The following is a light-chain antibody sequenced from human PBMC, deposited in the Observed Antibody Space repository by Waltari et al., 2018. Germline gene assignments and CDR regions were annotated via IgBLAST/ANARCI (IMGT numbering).Light chain of an antibody. J-gene: IGLJ1*01. CDR1: SSDVGGYNY. V-gene: IGLV2-14*01. Sequence: QSALTQPASVSGSPGQSITISCTGTSSDVGGYNYVSWYQQHPGKAPKLMIYEVSNLPSGVSHRFSGSKSGHTASLTISGLQAEDEADYYCSSYTSSSPYVFGTGTKVTVL. CDR3: SSYTSSSPYV. CDR2: EVS.